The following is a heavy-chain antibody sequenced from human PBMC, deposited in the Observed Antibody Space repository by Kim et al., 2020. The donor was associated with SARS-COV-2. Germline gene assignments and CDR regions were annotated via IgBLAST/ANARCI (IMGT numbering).Heavy chain of an antibody. CDR1: GFTFSNAW. CDR3: TTDLAPSEYEAPNY. V-gene: IGHV3-15*01. CDR2: IKSKTDGGTT. D-gene: IGHD6-6*01. J-gene: IGHJ4*02. Sequence: GGSLRLSCAASGFTFSNAWMSWVRQAPGKGLEWVGRIKSKTDGGTTDYAAPVKGRFTISRDDSKNTLYLQMNSLKTEDTAVYYCTTDLAPSEYEAPNYWGQGTLVTVSS.